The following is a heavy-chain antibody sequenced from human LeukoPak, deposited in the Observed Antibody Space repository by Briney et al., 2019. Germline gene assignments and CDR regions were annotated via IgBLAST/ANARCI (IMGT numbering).Heavy chain of an antibody. CDR3: ARGGRISHSSGYYGYYYYGMDV. Sequence: SETLSLTCAVYGGSFSGYYWSWIRQPPGKGLEWIGEINHSGSTNYNPSLKSRVTISVDASKNQFSLKLSSVTAADTAVYHCARGGRISHSSGYYGYYYYGMDVWGQGTTVTVSS. D-gene: IGHD3-22*01. CDR1: GGSFSGYY. V-gene: IGHV4-34*01. J-gene: IGHJ6*02. CDR2: INHSGST.